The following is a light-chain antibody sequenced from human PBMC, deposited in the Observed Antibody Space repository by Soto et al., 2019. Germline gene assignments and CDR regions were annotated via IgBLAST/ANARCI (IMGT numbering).Light chain of an antibody. CDR2: KVS. V-gene: IGKV2-30*01. J-gene: IGKJ3*01. Sequence: DVVMTQSPLSLPVTLGQPASISCRSSQSLVYSDGNTYLNWFQQRPGQSPRRIIYKVSNRDSGVPDIFSGSGSGTNFTLKISRVEAEDVGVYYCMQGTHWPPYTFGPGTKVDIK. CDR3: MQGTHWPPYT. CDR1: QSLVYSDGNTY.